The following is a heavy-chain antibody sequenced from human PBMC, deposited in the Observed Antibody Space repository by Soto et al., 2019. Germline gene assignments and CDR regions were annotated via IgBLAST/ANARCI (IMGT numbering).Heavy chain of an antibody. V-gene: IGHV2-5*02. CDR1: GFSLSTSGVG. J-gene: IGHJ4*02. D-gene: IGHD6-19*01. CDR3: AHRQIGVSQWNYGDFDY. Sequence: QITLKESGPTLVKPTQTLTLTCTFSGFSLSTSGVGVAWVRQPPGKAPEWLVFIYWDYDKRYTPSLRGRLTITKDTSKNQVVLTMTNVDPVDTATYFCAHRQIGVSQWNYGDFDYWGQGTLVTVSS. CDR2: IYWDYDK.